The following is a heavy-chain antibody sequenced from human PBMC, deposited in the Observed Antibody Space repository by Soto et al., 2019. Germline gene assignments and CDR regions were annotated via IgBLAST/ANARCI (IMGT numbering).Heavy chain of an antibody. J-gene: IGHJ6*02. D-gene: IGHD6-19*01. CDR2: IKQDGSEK. CDR1: GFTFSSYW. Sequence: GGSLRLSCAASGFTFSSYWMSWVRQAPGKGLEWVANIKQDGSEKYYVDSVKGRFTISRDNAKNSLYLQMNSLRAEDTAVYYCARDRGSSGWYSYYYGMDVWGQGTTVTVSS. V-gene: IGHV3-7*01. CDR3: ARDRGSSGWYSYYYGMDV.